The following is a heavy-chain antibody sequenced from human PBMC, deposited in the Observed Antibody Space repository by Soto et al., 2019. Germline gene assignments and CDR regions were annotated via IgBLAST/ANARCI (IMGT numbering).Heavy chain of an antibody. J-gene: IGHJ6*02. Sequence: GGSLRLSCAASGFTFSSYGMHWVRQAPGKGLEWVAVISYDGSNKYYADSVKGRFTISRDNSKNTLYLQMNSLRAEDTAVYYCAKTDYGDYDYYYYYYGVDVWGQGTTVTVSS. CDR2: ISYDGSNK. V-gene: IGHV3-30*18. D-gene: IGHD4-17*01. CDR3: AKTDYGDYDYYYYYYGVDV. CDR1: GFTFSSYG.